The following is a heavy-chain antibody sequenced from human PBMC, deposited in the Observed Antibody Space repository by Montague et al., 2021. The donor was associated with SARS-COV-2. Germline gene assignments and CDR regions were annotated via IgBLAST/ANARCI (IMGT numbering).Heavy chain of an antibody. CDR1: GASVSSAG. CDR2: GYIVWSG. D-gene: IGHD2-21*02. V-gene: IGHV4-59*02. CDR3: ARESVTADAFDI. J-gene: IGHJ3*02. Sequence: SETLSLTCTVSGASVSSAGWDWIRLSPPKGMGLVGFGYIVWSGGYNPTLKSRATISRHTSKNQISLTVRSVTAADTAVYYCARESVTADAFDIWGQGTMVTVSS.